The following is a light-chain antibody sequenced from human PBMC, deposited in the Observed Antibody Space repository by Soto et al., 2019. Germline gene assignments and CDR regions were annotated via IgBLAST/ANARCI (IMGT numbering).Light chain of an antibody. CDR3: QQYHNWPPIT. J-gene: IGKJ5*01. V-gene: IGKV3D-15*01. CDR2: GAS. Sequence: MAHSPVTLYLSPGERATLSCRARQFVSSNLAWYQQKPGQAPRLLIYGASTRATGIPARFSGSGSGTEFTLTISNLQSEDFAVYFCQQYHNWPPITFGQGTRLEIK. CDR1: QFVSSN.